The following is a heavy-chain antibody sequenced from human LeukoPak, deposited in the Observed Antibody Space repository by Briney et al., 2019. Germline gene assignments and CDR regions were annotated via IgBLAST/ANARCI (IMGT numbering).Heavy chain of an antibody. CDR3: ASHSSGWRFDY. Sequence: SSETLSLTCAVYGGSFSGYYWSWIRQPPGKGLEWIGEINHSGSTNHNPSLKSRVTISVDTSKNQFSLKLSSVTAADTAVYCCASHSSGWRFDYWGQGTLVTVSS. CDR1: GGSFSGYY. V-gene: IGHV4-34*01. CDR2: INHSGST. J-gene: IGHJ4*02. D-gene: IGHD6-19*01.